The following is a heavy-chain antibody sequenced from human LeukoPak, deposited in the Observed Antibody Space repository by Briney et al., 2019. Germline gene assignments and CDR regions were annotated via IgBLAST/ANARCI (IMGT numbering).Heavy chain of an antibody. D-gene: IGHD3-3*02. V-gene: IGHV4-39*01. J-gene: IGHJ1*01. CDR3: ARQDPHFWSGYSGFQH. CDR2: IYYSGST. Sequence: NPSQTLSLTCTVSGGSISSSSYYWGWIRQPPGKGLEWIGSIYYSGSTYYNPSLKSRVTISVDTSKNQFSLKLSSVTAADTAVYYCARQDPHFWSGYSGFQHWGQGTLVTVSS. CDR1: GGSISSSSYY.